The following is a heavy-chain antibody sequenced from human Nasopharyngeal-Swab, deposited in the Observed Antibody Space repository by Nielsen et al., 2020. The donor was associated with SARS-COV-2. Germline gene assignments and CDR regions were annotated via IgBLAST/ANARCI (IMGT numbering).Heavy chain of an antibody. CDR1: GGSFSGYY. Sequence: SETLSLTCAVYGGSFSGYYWIWIRQPPGKVLEWIGEINHSGSTNYSPSLKSRVTISVDTSKNQFSLKLSSVTAADTAVYYCARGDGTVYYYGMDVWGQGTTVTVSS. CDR2: INHSGST. V-gene: IGHV4-34*01. D-gene: IGHD1-7*01. J-gene: IGHJ6*02. CDR3: ARGDGTVYYYGMDV.